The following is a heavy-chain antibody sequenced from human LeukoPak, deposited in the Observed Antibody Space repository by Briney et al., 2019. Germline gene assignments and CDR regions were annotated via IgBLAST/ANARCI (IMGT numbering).Heavy chain of an antibody. J-gene: IGHJ4*02. CDR3: ARDYGDSPRD. D-gene: IGHD4-17*01. CDR2: IYYSGST. CDR1: GGSISSSSYY. V-gene: IGHV4-39*07. Sequence: PSETLSLTCTVSGGSISSSSYYWGWIRQPPGKGLEWIGSIYYSGSTYYNPSLKSRVTISVDTSKNQFSLKLSSVTAADTAVYYCARDYGDSPRDWGQGTLVTVSS.